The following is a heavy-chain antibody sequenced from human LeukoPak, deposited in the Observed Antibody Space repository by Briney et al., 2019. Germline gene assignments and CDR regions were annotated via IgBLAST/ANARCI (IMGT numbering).Heavy chain of an antibody. J-gene: IGHJ4*02. V-gene: IGHV1-3*01. CDR2: INPGNGNT. CDR1: GYTFTSYA. CDR3: ARDRGGAGDFDY. Sequence: GASMKVSCKASGYTFTSYAMHWVRQAPGQRLEWMGWINPGNGNTKYSQKFQGRVAITRDTSASTAYMELSSLRSEDAAVCYCARDRGGAGDFDYWGQGTLVTVSS. D-gene: IGHD3-16*01.